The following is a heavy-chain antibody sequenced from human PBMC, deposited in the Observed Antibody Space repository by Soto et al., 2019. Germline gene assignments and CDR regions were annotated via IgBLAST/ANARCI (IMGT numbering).Heavy chain of an antibody. CDR1: GYTFTSYG. Sequence: GASVKVSCKASGYTFTSYGISWVRQAPGQGLEWMGWISAYNVNTNYAQKLQGRVTMTTDTSTSTAYMELRSLRSDDTAVYYCAKAGYYDSSGYYGDAFDIWGQGTMVTVSS. CDR2: ISAYNVNT. CDR3: AKAGYYDSSGYYGDAFDI. D-gene: IGHD3-22*01. V-gene: IGHV1-18*01. J-gene: IGHJ3*02.